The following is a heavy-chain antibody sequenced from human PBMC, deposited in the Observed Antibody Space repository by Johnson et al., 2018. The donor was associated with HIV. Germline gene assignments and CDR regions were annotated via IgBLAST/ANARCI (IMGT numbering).Heavy chain of an antibody. J-gene: IGHJ3*02. CDR1: GFTLDDYG. Sequence: VQLVESGGGVVRPGGSLRLSCAASGFTLDDYGMSWVRQVPGKGLEWVSGINWNGGSTGYADSVKGRFTISRDKAKNSLYLQTSRLRTEDTAVYYCARPIARGASDIWGQGTMVTVSS. V-gene: IGHV3-20*04. D-gene: IGHD3-10*01. CDR2: INWNGGST. CDR3: ARPIARGASDI.